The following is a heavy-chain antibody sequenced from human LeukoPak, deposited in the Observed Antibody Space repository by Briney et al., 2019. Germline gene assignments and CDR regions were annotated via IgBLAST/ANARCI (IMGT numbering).Heavy chain of an antibody. J-gene: IGHJ4*02. CDR1: GGSMSSSSNY. V-gene: IGHV4-39*02. CDR2: IYYSGAN. CDR3: VRVRGYWLVRGYLDY. D-gene: IGHD6-19*01. Sequence: PSETLSLTCTVSGGSMSSSSNYWGWIRHSPGKGLEGMGSIYYSGANHYNPSLKSRVTMSVDTSKNQFSVKLTSVTATDTAVYYCVRVRGYWLVRGYLDYWGQGTQVTVSS.